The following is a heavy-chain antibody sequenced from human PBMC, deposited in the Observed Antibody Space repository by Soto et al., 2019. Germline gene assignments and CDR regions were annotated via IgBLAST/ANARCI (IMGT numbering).Heavy chain of an antibody. D-gene: IGHD3-3*01. CDR3: ATDPRFPRVHAFAI. CDR2: FDPEDGET. J-gene: IGHJ3*02. V-gene: IGHV1-24*01. CDR1: GYTLTELS. Sequence: ASVKVSCKVSGYTLTELSMHWVRQAPGKGLEWMGGFDPEDGETIYAQKFQGRVTMTEDTSTDTAYMELSSLRSEDTAVYYCATDPRFPRVHAFAIWGQGTMVTVSS.